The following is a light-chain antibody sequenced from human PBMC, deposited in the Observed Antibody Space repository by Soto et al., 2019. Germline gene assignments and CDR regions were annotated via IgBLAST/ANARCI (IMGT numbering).Light chain of an antibody. CDR3: QSYDISLSGSGV. V-gene: IGLV1-40*01. J-gene: IGLJ2*01. CDR1: SSNIGAGYD. Sequence: QSVLTQPPSVSGAPGQRVTISCTGSSSNIGAGYDVHWYQQLPGTAPKLLIYGNNNRPSGVPDRFSGSKTGTSASLAITGLRAEDEADYFCQSYDISLSGSGVFGGGTQLTVL. CDR2: GNN.